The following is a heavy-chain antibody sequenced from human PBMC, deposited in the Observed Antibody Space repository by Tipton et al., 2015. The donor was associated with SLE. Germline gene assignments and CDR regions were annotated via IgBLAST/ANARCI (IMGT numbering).Heavy chain of an antibody. V-gene: IGHV3-23*01. CDR3: AKGDAYYYYGMDV. CDR1: EFTFNSYA. Sequence: SLRLSCAASEFTFNSYAMNWVRQAPGKGLEWVSLISGSGGSTYYADSVKGRFTISRDNSKNTLYLQMNSLGAEDTVVYYCAKGDAYYYYGMDVWGQGTTVTVSS. J-gene: IGHJ6*02. CDR2: ISGSGGST.